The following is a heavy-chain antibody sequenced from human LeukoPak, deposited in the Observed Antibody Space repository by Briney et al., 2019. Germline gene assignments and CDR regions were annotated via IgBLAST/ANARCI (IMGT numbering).Heavy chain of an antibody. CDR2: MNPNSGNT. Sequence: ASVKVSCKASGYTFTSYDINWVRQATGQGLEWMGWMNPNSGNTNYAQKLQGRVTMTTDTSTSTAYMELRSLRSDDTAVYYCARDQTYYDFWSGYYTGRAFDIWGQGTMVTVSS. CDR1: GYTFTSYD. CDR3: ARDQTYYDFWSGYYTGRAFDI. D-gene: IGHD3-3*01. V-gene: IGHV1-18*01. J-gene: IGHJ3*02.